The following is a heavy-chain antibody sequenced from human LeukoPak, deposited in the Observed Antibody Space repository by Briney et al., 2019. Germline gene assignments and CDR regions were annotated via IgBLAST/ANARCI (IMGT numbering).Heavy chain of an antibody. V-gene: IGHV1-24*01. Sequence: ASVKVSCKVSGYTLTELSMHWVRQAPGKGLEWMGGFDPEDGETIYAQKFQGRVTVTEDTSTDTAYMELSSLRSEDTAVYYCATDAHVIAVAGTLDYWGQGTLVTVSS. CDR2: FDPEDGET. CDR3: ATDAHVIAVAGTLDY. D-gene: IGHD6-19*01. CDR1: GYTLTELS. J-gene: IGHJ4*02.